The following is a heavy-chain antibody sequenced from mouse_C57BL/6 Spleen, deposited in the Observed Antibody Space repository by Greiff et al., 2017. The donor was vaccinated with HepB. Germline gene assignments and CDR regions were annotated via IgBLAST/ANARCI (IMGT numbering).Heavy chain of an antibody. CDR1: GFTFSDYY. D-gene: IGHD2-14*01. V-gene: IGHV5-12*01. CDR2: ISNGGGST. Sequence: DVMLVESGGGLVQPGGSLKLSCAASGFTFSDYYMYWVRQTPEKRLEWVAYISNGGGSTYYPDTVKGRFTISRDNAKNTLYLQMSRLKSEDTAMYYCARGTTRYYFDYWGQGTTLTVSS. CDR3: ARGTTRYYFDY. J-gene: IGHJ2*01.